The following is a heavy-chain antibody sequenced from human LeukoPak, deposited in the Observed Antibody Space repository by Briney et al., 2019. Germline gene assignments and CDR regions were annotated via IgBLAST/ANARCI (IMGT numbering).Heavy chain of an antibody. CDR1: GGFINDYY. CDR3: ANGVGGGDPNDAFEI. D-gene: IGHD2-21*02. J-gene: IGHJ3*02. CDR2: VYYSGSI. V-gene: IGHV4-59*01. Sequence: SETRSLTCTVSGGFINDYYWNWIRQPPGQGLEWIGYVYYSGSINYNPSLKSRATISLDTSKNQFSLRLSSVTAADTAVYYCANGVGGGDPNDAFEIWGQGTRVTVSS.